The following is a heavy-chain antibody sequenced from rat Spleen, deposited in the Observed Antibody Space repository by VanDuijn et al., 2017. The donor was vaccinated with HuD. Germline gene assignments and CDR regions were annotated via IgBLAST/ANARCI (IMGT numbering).Heavy chain of an antibody. V-gene: IGHV3-1*01. Sequence: EVQLQESGPGLVKPSQSLSLTCSVTGYSITSNYWGWIRKFPGNKMEWIGHISYSGSTSYNPSLKSRISITRDTSKNQFFLQLKSVTTEDTATYYCARCPYGSYSDYWGQGVMVTVSS. J-gene: IGHJ2*01. CDR2: ISYSGST. CDR1: GYSITSNY. CDR3: ARCPYGSYSDY. D-gene: IGHD1-3*01.